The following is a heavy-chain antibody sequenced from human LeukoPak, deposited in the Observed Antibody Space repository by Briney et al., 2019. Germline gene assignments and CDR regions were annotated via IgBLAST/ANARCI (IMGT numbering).Heavy chain of an antibody. D-gene: IGHD2-2*01. Sequence: SVKVSCKASGGTFSSYAISWVRQAPGQGLEWMGRIIPIFGIANYAQKFQGRVTITADKSTSTAYMELSSLRSEDTAVYYCARDPGEAHCSSTSCRRAWFDPWGQGTLVSVSS. CDR2: IIPIFGIA. V-gene: IGHV1-69*04. J-gene: IGHJ5*02. CDR3: ARDPGEAHCSSTSCRRAWFDP. CDR1: GGTFSSYA.